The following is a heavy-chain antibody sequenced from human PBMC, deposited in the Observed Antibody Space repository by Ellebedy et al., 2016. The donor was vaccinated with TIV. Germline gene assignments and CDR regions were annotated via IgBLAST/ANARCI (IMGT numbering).Heavy chain of an antibody. CDR1: GFTFSSYA. D-gene: IGHD3-3*01. CDR2: ISGSGGST. V-gene: IGHV3-23*01. Sequence: GESLKISXAASGFTFSSYAMSWVRQAPGKGLEWVSAISGSGGSTYYADSVKGRFTISRDNSKNTLYLQMNSLRAEDTAVYYCAKGGGTYYDFWSGYSFLSRFDYWGQGTLVTVSS. CDR3: AKGGGTYYDFWSGYSFLSRFDY. J-gene: IGHJ4*02.